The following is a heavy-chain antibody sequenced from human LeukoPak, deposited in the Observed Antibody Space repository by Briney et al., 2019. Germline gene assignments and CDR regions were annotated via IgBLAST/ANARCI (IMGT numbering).Heavy chain of an antibody. CDR1: GGSISSSSYY. D-gene: IGHD1-1*01. J-gene: IGHJ3*02. CDR3: ARAVHRTAFDI. Sequence: SETLTLTCTVSGGSISSSSYYWGWIRQPPGKGLEWIGEINHSGSTNYNPSLKSRVTISVDTSKNQFSLKLSSVTAADTAVYYCARAVHRTAFDIWGQGTMVTVSS. V-gene: IGHV4-39*07. CDR2: INHSGST.